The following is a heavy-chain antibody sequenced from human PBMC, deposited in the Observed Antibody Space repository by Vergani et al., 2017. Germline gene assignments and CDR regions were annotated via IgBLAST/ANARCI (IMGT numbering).Heavy chain of an antibody. Sequence: VQLLESGGGVVQPGRSLRLSCAASGFTFSSYGMHWVRQAPGKGLEWVAVIWYDGSNKYYADSVKGRFTISRDNSKNTLYLQMNSLRAEDTAVYYCARDMEENNDYGDYIVPGCVDYWGQGTLVTVSS. J-gene: IGHJ4*02. D-gene: IGHD4-17*01. CDR2: IWYDGSNK. V-gene: IGHV3-33*01. CDR1: GFTFSSYG. CDR3: ARDMEENNDYGDYIVPGCVDY.